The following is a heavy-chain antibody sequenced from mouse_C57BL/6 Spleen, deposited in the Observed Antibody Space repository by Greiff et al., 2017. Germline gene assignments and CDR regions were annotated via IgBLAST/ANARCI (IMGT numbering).Heavy chain of an antibody. CDR2: IYPSDSET. J-gene: IGHJ3*01. CDR1: GYTFTSYW. D-gene: IGHD1-1*01. V-gene: IGHV1-61*01. Sequence: VQLQQPGAELVRPGSSVKLSCKASGYTFTSYWMDWVKQRPGQGLEWIGNIYPSDSETHYNQKFKDKATLTVDQSSSTAYMQLSSLTSEDSAVYYCARMGSRNVGVFAYWGQGTLVTVSA. CDR3: ARMGSRNVGVFAY.